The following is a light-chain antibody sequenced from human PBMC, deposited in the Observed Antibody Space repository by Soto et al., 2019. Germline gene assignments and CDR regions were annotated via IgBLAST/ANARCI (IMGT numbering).Light chain of an antibody. CDR3: QSYDSSLSVV. J-gene: IGLJ2*01. CDR1: SSNIGAGYD. V-gene: IGLV1-40*01. CDR2: GNS. Sequence: QSVLTQPPSVSGAPGQRVTISCTGSSSNIGAGYDVHWYQQLPGTAPKLLIYGNSNRPSGVPDRFSGSKSGTSASLAITVLQAEDEADYYCQSYDSSLSVVFGGGTKVTVL.